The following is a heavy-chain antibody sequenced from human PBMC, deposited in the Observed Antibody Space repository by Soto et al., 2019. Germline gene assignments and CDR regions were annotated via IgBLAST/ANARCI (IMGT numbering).Heavy chain of an antibody. CDR2: MNTNSNTT. D-gene: IGHD6-6*01. Sequence: ASVKVSCKASGYTFTNNGINWVRQAPGQGVEWIGWMNTNSNTTDSAGVFEGRGSLTWDTSISTAYMQLNTLKIDDTAAYYCAREVVETSSLWLDPWGQGTLVTVSS. V-gene: IGHV1-8*01. J-gene: IGHJ5*02. CDR3: AREVVETSSLWLDP. CDR1: GYTFTNNG.